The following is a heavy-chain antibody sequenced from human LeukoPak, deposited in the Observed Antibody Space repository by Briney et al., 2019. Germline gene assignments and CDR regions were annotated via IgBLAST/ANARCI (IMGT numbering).Heavy chain of an antibody. J-gene: IGHJ4*02. CDR2: ISGSGGST. V-gene: IGHV3-23*01. Sequence: GSLSLSCTASGFPFSSYAMSWVRQAPGKGLEWVSAISGSGGSTYYADSVKGRFTISRDNSKITLYLQMNSLRAEDTAVYYCAKLPGGYYDSSGYPFDYWGQGTLVTVSS. CDR3: AKLPGGYYDSSGYPFDY. D-gene: IGHD3-22*01. CDR1: GFPFSSYA.